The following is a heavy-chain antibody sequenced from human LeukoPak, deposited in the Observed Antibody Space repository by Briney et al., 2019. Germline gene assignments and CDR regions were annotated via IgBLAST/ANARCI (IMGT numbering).Heavy chain of an antibody. J-gene: IGHJ4*02. V-gene: IGHV3-48*02. CDR2: ISRTSHTI. D-gene: IGHD3-22*01. Sequence: PGGSLRLSCAASGFTFSSYSMNWVRQAPGKGLEWVSYISRTSHTIYYADSVKGRFTISRDNAKNSLYLQMNSLRDEDTAVYYCARSTYYYDSSGYLYASFFDYWGQGNLVTVSS. CDR1: GFTFSSYS. CDR3: ARSTYYYDSSGYLYASFFDY.